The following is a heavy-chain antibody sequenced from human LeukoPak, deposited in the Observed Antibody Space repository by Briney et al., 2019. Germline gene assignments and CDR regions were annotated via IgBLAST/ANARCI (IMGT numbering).Heavy chain of an antibody. CDR2: VWSGGSRN. V-gene: IGHV3-30*02. Sequence: GGSLRLACAASELTSNTYAMHWVRQAPGKGLEWVAIVWSGGSRNTYADSVKGRFTISRDNSKNTLYLQMNSLRVEDTAIYYCAKESNGLDIWGRGTMVIVTS. D-gene: IGHD2-8*01. CDR1: ELTSNTYA. J-gene: IGHJ3*02. CDR3: AKESNGLDI.